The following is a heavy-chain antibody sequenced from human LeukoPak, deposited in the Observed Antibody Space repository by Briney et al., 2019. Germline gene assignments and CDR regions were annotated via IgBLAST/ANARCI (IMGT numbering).Heavy chain of an antibody. CDR2: IYYSGST. CDR3: ARVRNYYDSSGYPDY. CDR1: GGSISSGGYY. V-gene: IGHV4-31*03. J-gene: IGHJ4*02. Sequence: SQTLSLTCTVSGGSISSGGYYWSWIRQHPGKGLEWIGYIYYSGSTYYNPSLKSRVTISVDTSKNQFSLKLSSVTAADTAVYYCARVRNYYDSSGYPDYWGQGTLVTVSS. D-gene: IGHD3-22*01.